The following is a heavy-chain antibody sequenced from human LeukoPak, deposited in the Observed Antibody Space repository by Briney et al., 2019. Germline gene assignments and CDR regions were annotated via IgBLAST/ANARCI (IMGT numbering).Heavy chain of an antibody. V-gene: IGHV1-69*06. D-gene: IGHD2-15*01. CDR1: GGTFSSYA. CDR2: IIPIFGTA. Sequence: SVKVSCKASGGTFSSYAISWVRQAPGQGLEWMGGIIPIFGTANYAQKFQGRVTITADKSTSTAYMELSSLRSEDTAVYYCARVGIGYCSGGSCCYFDYWGQGTLVTVSS. J-gene: IGHJ4*02. CDR3: ARVGIGYCSGGSCCYFDY.